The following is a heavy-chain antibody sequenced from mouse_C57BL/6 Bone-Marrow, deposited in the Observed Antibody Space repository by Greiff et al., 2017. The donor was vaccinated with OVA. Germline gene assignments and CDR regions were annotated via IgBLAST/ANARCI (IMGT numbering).Heavy chain of an antibody. CDR3: ARGGYDYDGFAY. V-gene: IGHV1-52*01. CDR1: GYTFTSYW. CDR2: IDPSDSET. D-gene: IGHD2-4*01. Sequence: QVQLQQPGAELVRPGSSVKLSCKASGYTFTSYWLHWVKQRPIQGLEWIGNIDPSDSETHYNQKFKDKATLTVDKSSITAYMQLSSLTSEDSAVYYCARGGYDYDGFAYWGQGTLVTVSA. J-gene: IGHJ3*01.